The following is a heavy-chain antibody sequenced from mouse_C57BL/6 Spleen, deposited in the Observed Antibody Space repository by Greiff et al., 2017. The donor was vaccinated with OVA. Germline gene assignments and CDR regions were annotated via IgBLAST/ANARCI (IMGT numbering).Heavy chain of an antibody. D-gene: IGHD3-2*02. CDR2: IWSGGST. V-gene: IGHV2-2*01. CDR3: ARISTAQAYYFDY. CDR1: GFSLTSYG. Sequence: VMLVESGPGLVQPSQSLSITCTVSGFSLTSYGVHWVRQSPGKGLEWLGVIWSGGSTDYNAAFISRLSISKDNSKSQVFFKMNSLQADDTAIYYCARISTAQAYYFDYWGQGTTLTVSS. J-gene: IGHJ2*01.